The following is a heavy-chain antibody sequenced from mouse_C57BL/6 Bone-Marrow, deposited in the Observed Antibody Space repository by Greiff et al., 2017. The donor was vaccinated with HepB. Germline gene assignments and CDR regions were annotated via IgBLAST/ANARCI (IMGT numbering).Heavy chain of an antibody. V-gene: IGHV5-4*01. D-gene: IGHD2-3*01. CDR1: GFTFSSYA. Sequence: VQLVESGGGLVKPGGSLKLSCAASGFTFSSYAMSWVRQTPEKRLEWVATISDGGSYTYYPDNVKGRFTISRDNAKNNLYLQMSHLKSEDTAMYYCAREGAGYYPNYYAMDYWGQGTSVTVSS. J-gene: IGHJ4*01. CDR3: AREGAGYYPNYYAMDY. CDR2: ISDGGSYT.